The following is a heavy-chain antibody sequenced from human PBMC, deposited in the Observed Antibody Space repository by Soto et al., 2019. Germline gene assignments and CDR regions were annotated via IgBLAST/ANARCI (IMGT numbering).Heavy chain of an antibody. D-gene: IGHD3-3*01. CDR1: GGTFSSYA. CDR3: AGGGDFWGGMDV. Sequence: QVQLVQSGAEVKKPGSSVKVSCKASGGTFSSYAISWVRQAPGQGLEWMGGIIPIFGTANYTQKFQGRVRITADESTSTAYMELSSRRSEDTAVYYCAGGGDFWGGMDVWGQGTTVTVSS. CDR2: IIPIFGTA. V-gene: IGHV1-69*01. J-gene: IGHJ6*02.